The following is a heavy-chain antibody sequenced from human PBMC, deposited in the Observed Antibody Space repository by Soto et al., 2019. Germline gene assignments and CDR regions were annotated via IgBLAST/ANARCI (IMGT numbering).Heavy chain of an antibody. V-gene: IGHV4-31*03. Sequence: LSLTCTVSGGSISIGGYYWSWIRQHPGKGLECIGYIYYSGSTYYNPSLKSRVTISVDTSKNQFSLKLSSVTSADTAVYYCARITTFGVVKXWGQGTLVTVSX. CDR3: ARITTFGVVKX. D-gene: IGHD3-3*01. CDR1: GGSISIGGYY. J-gene: IGHJ4*02. CDR2: IYYSGST.